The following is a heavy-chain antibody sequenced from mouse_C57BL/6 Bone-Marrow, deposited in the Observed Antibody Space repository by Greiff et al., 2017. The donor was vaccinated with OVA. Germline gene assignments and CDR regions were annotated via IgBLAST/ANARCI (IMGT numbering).Heavy chain of an antibody. CDR3: ARPQLRLRHYYAMDY. CDR1: GYTFTDHT. D-gene: IGHD3-2*02. Sequence: VKLQQSDAELVKPGASVKISCKVSGYTFTDHTIHWMKQRPEQGLEWIGYIYPRDGSTKYNEKFKGKATLTADKSSSTAYMQLNSLTSEDSAVYFCARPQLRLRHYYAMDYWGQGTSVTVSS. V-gene: IGHV1-78*01. CDR2: IYPRDGST. J-gene: IGHJ4*01.